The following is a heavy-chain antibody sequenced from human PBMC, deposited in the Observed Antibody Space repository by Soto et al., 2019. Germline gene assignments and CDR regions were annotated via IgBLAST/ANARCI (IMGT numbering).Heavy chain of an antibody. J-gene: IGHJ4*02. CDR2: IFSSGST. Sequence: AETLSLTCTVSGGSINTFYWSWVRQPAGKGLEWIGCIFSSGSTSFNPSLESRVAMSVDTSKNHFSLNLSSVTAADMAVYYCAREGSYSAYNFAHGIQLWSFDFWGQGALVTVSS. D-gene: IGHD5-12*01. CDR3: AREGSYSAYNFAHGIQLWSFDF. V-gene: IGHV4-4*07. CDR1: GGSINTFY.